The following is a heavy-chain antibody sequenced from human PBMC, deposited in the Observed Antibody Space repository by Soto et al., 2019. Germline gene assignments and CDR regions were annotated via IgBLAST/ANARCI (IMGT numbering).Heavy chain of an antibody. D-gene: IGHD3-10*01. Sequence: QLLESGGGLVQPGGSLRVHCVASGFTFGDYAMSWVRQAPGKGLEWVASIGGGGTDTYYAASVKGRFTISRDNSNSTLYLQMNNLRVEDTAVYYCAKDAVSYNGEWDWFDTWGQGTLVTVSS. CDR2: IGGGGTDT. J-gene: IGHJ5*02. V-gene: IGHV3-23*01. CDR1: GFTFGDYA. CDR3: AKDAVSYNGEWDWFDT.